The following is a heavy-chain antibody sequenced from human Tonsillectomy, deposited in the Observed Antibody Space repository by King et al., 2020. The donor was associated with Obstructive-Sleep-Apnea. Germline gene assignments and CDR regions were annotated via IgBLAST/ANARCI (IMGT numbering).Heavy chain of an antibody. D-gene: IGHD5-12*01. Sequence: TLKESGPTLVKPTQTLTLTCTFSGFSLSTSGVGVGWIRQPPGKALEWLALIYWDDDKRYSPSLKSRLTITKDTSKNQVVLTMTNMDPVDTAKYYCANGSGYDQDYYYYYGMDVWGQGTTVTVSS. V-gene: IGHV2-5*02. CDR2: IYWDDDK. CDR1: GFSLSTSGVG. CDR3: ANGSGYDQDYYYYYGMDV. J-gene: IGHJ6*02.